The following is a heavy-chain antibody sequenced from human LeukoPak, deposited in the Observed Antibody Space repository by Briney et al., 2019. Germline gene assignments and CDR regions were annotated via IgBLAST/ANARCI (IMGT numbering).Heavy chain of an antibody. Sequence: SETLSLTCTVSGYSISSGYYWGWIRQPPGKGLEWIGSIYHSGSTYYNPSLKSRVTISVDTSKNQFSLKLSSVTAADTAVYYCARVRYYYDSSGYYWFDPWGQGTLVTVSS. D-gene: IGHD3-22*01. J-gene: IGHJ5*02. CDR3: ARVRYYYDSSGYYWFDP. CDR2: IYHSGST. CDR1: GYSISSGYY. V-gene: IGHV4-38-2*02.